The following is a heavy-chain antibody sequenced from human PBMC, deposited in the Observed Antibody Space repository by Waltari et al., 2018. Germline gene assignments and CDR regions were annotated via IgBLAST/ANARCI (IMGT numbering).Heavy chain of an antibody. D-gene: IGHD2-21*01. V-gene: IGHV1-46*01. CDR3: ARAYCGGDCYGRFPDP. CDR2: INPSGGST. J-gene: IGHJ5*02. Sequence: QVQLVQSGAEVKKPGASVKVSCKASGYTFTSYYMHWVRQAPGQGLEWMGIINPSGGSTSYAQKFQGRVTMTRDTSTSTVYMELSSLRSEDTAVYYCARAYCGGDCYGRFPDPWGQGTLVTVSS. CDR1: GYTFTSYY.